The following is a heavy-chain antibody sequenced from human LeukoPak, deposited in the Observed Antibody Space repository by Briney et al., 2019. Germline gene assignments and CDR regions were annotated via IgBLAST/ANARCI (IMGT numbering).Heavy chain of an antibody. V-gene: IGHV5-51*01. CDR3: ARYARGYSYGLSFDY. D-gene: IGHD5-18*01. CDR1: GYSFTSYW. CDR2: IYPGDSDT. J-gene: IGHJ4*02. Sequence: GESLKISCKGSGYSFTSYWIGWVRQMPGKGLEWMGIIYPGDSDTRYSPSFQGQVTTSADKSISTAYLQWSSLKASDTAMYYCARYARGYSYGLSFDYWGQGTLVTVSS.